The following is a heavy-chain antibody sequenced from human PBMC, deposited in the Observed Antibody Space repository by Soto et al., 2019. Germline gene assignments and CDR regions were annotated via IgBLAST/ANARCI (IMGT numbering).Heavy chain of an antibody. D-gene: IGHD1-1*01. Sequence: GGALRLSCAASGFTFSSYGIHLVRQAPGKGLEWVAVISYDGSNKYCADSVKGRFTISRDNSKNTLYLQMNSLRAEDTAVYYCAKEGYGPHLERYYFDSWGQGTLVTVS. J-gene: IGHJ4*02. CDR2: ISYDGSNK. V-gene: IGHV3-30*18. CDR3: AKEGYGPHLERYYFDS. CDR1: GFTFSSYG.